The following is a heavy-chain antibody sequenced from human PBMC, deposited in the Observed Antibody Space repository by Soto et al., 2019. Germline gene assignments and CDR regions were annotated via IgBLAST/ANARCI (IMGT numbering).Heavy chain of an antibody. D-gene: IGHD6-13*01. CDR1: GGTFSSYA. CDR3: ARVGIAAAGRALFDY. CDR2: IIPIFGTA. V-gene: IGHV1-69*06. J-gene: IGHJ4*02. Sequence: QVQLVQSGAEVKKPGSSVKFSCKASGGTFSSYAISWVRQAPGQGLEWMGGIIPIFGTANYALKFQGRVTITADKSTSTPYMELSSLRSEDTAVYYCARVGIAAAGRALFDYWGQGTLVTVSS.